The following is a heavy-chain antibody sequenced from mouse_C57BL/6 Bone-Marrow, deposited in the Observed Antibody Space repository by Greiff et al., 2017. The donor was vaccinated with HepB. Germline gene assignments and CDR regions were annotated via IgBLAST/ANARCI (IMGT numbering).Heavy chain of an antibody. CDR2: IRNKANGYTT. V-gene: IGHV7-3*01. CDR3: ARYTTVPFAY. CDR1: GFTFTAYY. Sequence: EVKLMESGGGLVQPGGSLSLSCAASGFTFTAYYMSWVRQPPGKALEWLGFIRNKANGYTTEYSASVKGRFTISRDNSQSILYLQMNALRAEDSATYYCARYTTVPFAYWGQGTLVTVSA. D-gene: IGHD1-1*01. J-gene: IGHJ3*01.